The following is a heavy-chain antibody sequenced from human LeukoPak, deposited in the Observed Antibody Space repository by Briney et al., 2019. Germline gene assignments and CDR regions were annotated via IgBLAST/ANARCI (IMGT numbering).Heavy chain of an antibody. J-gene: IGHJ3*02. CDR2: IYTSGST. Sequence: SETLSLTCAVSGGSISSYYWSWIRQPAGKGLEWIGRIYTSGSTNYNPSLKSRVTMSVDTSKNQFSLKLSSVTAADTAVYYCARDNSDSSGYYYGAFDIWGQGTMVTVSS. CDR1: GGSISSYY. V-gene: IGHV4-4*07. D-gene: IGHD3-22*01. CDR3: ARDNSDSSGYYYGAFDI.